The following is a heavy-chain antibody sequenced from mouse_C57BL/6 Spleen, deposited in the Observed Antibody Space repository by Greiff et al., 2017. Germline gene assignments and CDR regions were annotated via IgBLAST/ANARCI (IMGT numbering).Heavy chain of an antibody. D-gene: IGHD1-1*01. CDR2: IWSGGNT. V-gene: IGHV2-2*01. Sequence: VQLQQSGPGLVQPSQSLSITCTVSGFSLTSYGVHWVRQSPGKGLEWLGVIWSGGNTDYNAAFISRLSISKDNSKSQVFFKMNSLQADDTAIYYCARNGPQDYGSSSFDYWGQGTTLTVSS. CDR3: ARNGPQDYGSSSFDY. CDR1: GFSLTSYG. J-gene: IGHJ2*01.